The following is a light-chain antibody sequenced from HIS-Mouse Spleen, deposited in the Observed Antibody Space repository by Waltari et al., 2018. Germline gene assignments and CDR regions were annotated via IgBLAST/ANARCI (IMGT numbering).Light chain of an antibody. V-gene: IGLV2-14*03. J-gene: IGLJ3*02. Sequence: QSALTQPASVSGSPGQSITISCTGTSSDVGGYNYVPWYQQHPGKAPKLMIYDVSNRHSGVSNRFSGSKSGNTASLTISGLQAEDEADYYCSSYTSSSTGVFGGGTKLTVL. CDR2: DVS. CDR3: SSYTSSSTGV. CDR1: SSDVGGYNY.